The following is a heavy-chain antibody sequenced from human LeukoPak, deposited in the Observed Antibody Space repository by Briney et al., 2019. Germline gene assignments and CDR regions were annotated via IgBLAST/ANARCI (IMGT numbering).Heavy chain of an antibody. V-gene: IGHV3-23*01. J-gene: IGHJ4*02. CDR3: AKDGTGCGGDCYSDY. CDR1: GFTFTSYG. Sequence: GGSLRLSCAAPGFTFTSYGMSWVRQAPGKGLEWVSAITYSGGNTYYADSVKGRFTISRDNSKNTLYLQMNSLRAEDTAVYYCAKDGTGCGGDCYSDYWGQGTLVTVSS. D-gene: IGHD2-21*02. CDR2: ITYSGGNT.